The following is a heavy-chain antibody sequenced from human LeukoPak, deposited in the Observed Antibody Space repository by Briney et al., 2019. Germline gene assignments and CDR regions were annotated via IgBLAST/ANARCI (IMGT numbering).Heavy chain of an antibody. J-gene: IGHJ6*02. D-gene: IGHD5-18*01. V-gene: IGHV3-33*01. CDR3: AREGGVDTAMVGYYYGMDV. CDR2: IWYDGSNK. CDR1: GXTFSSYG. Sequence: GSLRLSFAASGXTFSSYGMHWVRQAPGKGLEWVAVIWYDGSNKYYADSVKGRFTISRDNSKNTLYLQMNSLRAGDTAVYYCAREGGVDTAMVGYYYGMDVWGQGTTVTVSS.